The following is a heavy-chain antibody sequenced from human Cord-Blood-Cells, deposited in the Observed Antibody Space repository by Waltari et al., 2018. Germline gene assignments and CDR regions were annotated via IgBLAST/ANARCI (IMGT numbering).Heavy chain of an antibody. Sequence: QVQLVQSGAEVKKPGSSVKVSCKASGGTFSSYAISWVRQAPGQGLEWMGRVTPIFCTANEAQKFQGRVTITADESTSTAYMELSSLRSEDTAVYYCARARAGGGAFDIWGQGTMVTVSS. J-gene: IGHJ3*02. V-gene: IGHV1-69*12. CDR1: GGTFSSYA. CDR3: ARARAGGGAFDI. D-gene: IGHD3-10*01. CDR2: VTPIFCTA.